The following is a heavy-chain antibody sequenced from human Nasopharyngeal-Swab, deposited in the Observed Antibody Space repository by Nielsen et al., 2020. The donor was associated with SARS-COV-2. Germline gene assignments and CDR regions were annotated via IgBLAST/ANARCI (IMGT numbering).Heavy chain of an antibody. CDR1: GGTFSSYA. CDR3: TWTVAFFDYHFLYMDV. J-gene: IGHJ6*03. CDR2: IIPVFGTT. V-gene: IGHV1-69*13. D-gene: IGHD3/OR15-3a*01. Sequence: SVKVSCKASGGTFSSYAINWVRHAPGRGLEWMGGIIPVFGTTSYAQDLQGSVTITADESTSTAYLELRGLKSEDTAVYFCTWTVAFFDYHFLYMDVWGKGTTVIVSS.